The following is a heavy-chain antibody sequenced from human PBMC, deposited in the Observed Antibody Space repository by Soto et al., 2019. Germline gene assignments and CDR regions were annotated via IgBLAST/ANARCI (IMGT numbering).Heavy chain of an antibody. CDR2: INHDGYS. Sequence: QVQLQQSGPGLVKPSETLSLTCTVSGGSIINYYCSWFRQSPGKGLEWIGYINHDGYSAYNLSLKKRITMSADTSKTQVTLMLDSVTATSTAVYYCAIQGYGPQQGFVDAWGQGTTVIVSS. J-gene: IGHJ6*02. D-gene: IGHD1-1*01. CDR3: AIQGYGPQQGFVDA. V-gene: IGHV4-59*08. CDR1: GGSIINYY.